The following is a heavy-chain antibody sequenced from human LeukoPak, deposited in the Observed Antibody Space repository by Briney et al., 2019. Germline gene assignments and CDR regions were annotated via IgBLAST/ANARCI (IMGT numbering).Heavy chain of an antibody. CDR2: IYYNENT. J-gene: IGHJ3*02. V-gene: IGHV4-39*07. CDR1: GGSISSYY. D-gene: IGHD5-24*01. Sequence: SETLSLTCTVSGGSISSYYWGWIRQSPGRGLEWIGSIYYNENTHYNPSLKSRVTISLATSKTQFSLKLSSVTAADTAVYYCARRHRWLQLDAFDIWGQGTMVTVSS. CDR3: ARRHRWLQLDAFDI.